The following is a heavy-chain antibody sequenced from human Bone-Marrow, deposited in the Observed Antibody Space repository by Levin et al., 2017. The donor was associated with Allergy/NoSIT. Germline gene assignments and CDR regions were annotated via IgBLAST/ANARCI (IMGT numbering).Heavy chain of an antibody. J-gene: IGHJ3*02. CDR2: IHPEDSDT. Sequence: GESLKISCKYSFSTYWIGWVRQIPGKGLEWMGIIHPEDSDTRYSPSFRGHGTFSVDKSLSTAYLQWNSLRASDTAMYFCARVISLGDARDAFDMWGQGTMVTVSS. D-gene: IGHD3-16*02. V-gene: IGHV5-51*01. CDR3: ARVISLGDARDAFDM. CDR1: SFSTYW.